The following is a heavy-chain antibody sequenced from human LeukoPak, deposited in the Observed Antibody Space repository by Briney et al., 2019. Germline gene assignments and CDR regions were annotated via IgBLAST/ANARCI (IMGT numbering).Heavy chain of an antibody. CDR1: GFTFSSYE. CDR3: ARDHYNYGYVSWFDP. CDR2: ISESGSAI. Sequence: PGGPLRLSCAGSGFTFSSYEMNGVRLAPGKGLEWVSYISESGSAIYYADSVKGRFTISRDNAKNSLYLQMNSLRAEDTAVYYCARDHYNYGYVSWFDPWGQGTLVTVSS. J-gene: IGHJ5*02. D-gene: IGHD5-18*01. V-gene: IGHV3-48*03.